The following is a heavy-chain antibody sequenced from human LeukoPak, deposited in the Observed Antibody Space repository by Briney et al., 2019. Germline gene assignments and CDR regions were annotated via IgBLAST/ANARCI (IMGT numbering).Heavy chain of an antibody. CDR1: GYPISISHY. D-gene: IGHD2-2*01. CDR3: VRQRGNCAGTSCYGGGLDP. CDR2: THHTGGI. J-gene: IGHJ5*02. V-gene: IGHV4-38-2*01. Sequence: SETLSLTCAVSGYPISISHYWGWIRQSPGKGLEWIGTTHHTGGIYYNPSLKSRVTISLDTSKNQFSLKLSSVTAADTAVYYCVRQRGNCAGTSCYGGGLDPWGQGILVTVSS.